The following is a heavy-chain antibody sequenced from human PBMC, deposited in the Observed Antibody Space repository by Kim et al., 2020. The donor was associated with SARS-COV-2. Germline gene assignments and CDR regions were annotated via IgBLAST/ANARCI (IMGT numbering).Heavy chain of an antibody. CDR2: IYYSGST. J-gene: IGHJ4*02. CDR3: ARLGPTVAGKIPEDY. Sequence: ITSSSYYWGWIRQPPGKGLGWIGSIYYSGSTYYNPSLKSRVTISVDTSKNQFSLKLGSVTAADTAVYYCARLGPTVAGKIPEDYWGQGTLAT. V-gene: IGHV4-39*01. D-gene: IGHD6-19*01. CDR1: ITSSSYY.